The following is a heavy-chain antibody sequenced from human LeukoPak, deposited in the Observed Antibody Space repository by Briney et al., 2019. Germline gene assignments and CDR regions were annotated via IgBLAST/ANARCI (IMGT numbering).Heavy chain of an antibody. D-gene: IGHD4-17*01. CDR1: GFTFSSYS. V-gene: IGHV3-21*01. CDR3: ARGKVTTTGFLYY. CDR2: ISSSSSYI. Sequence: GGSLRLSCAASGFTFSSYSKNWVRQATGKGLEWVSSISSSSSYIYYADSVKGRFTISRDNAKNSLYLQMNSLRAEDTAVYYCARGKVTTTGFLYYWGQGTLVTVSS. J-gene: IGHJ4*02.